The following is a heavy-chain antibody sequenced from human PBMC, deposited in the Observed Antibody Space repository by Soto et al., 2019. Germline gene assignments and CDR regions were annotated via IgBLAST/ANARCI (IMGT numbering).Heavy chain of an antibody. V-gene: IGHV4-34*01. D-gene: IGHD3-22*01. CDR1: GGSFSGYY. CDR3: GSDSPVSWTVPPCVPYFEP. Sequence: QVQLQQWGAGPLRPLETLSLTCGVSGGSFSGYYWAWIRQSPGKGLEWIGEINDCGSINYNPSLKSRVSVSVDTAKNDYSLGPRSVTAAPTAVNYCGSDSPVSWTVPPCVPYFEPWARGT. J-gene: IGHJ2*01. CDR2: INDCGSI.